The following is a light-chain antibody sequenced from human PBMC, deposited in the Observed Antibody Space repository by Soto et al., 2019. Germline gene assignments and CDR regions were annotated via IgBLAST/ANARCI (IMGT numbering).Light chain of an antibody. J-gene: IGKJ4*01. CDR1: QTISSW. CDR3: QYYNDNCCT. CDR2: KTS. Sequence: DIQLTQSPSTLSASAGERATITCRASQTISSWLAWYQQKPGKAPNLLIYKTSNLDSGVPSRFSGSGSGTAFTPTISSLQPDDFAAVYYQYYNDNCCTFGEGTKVEIK. V-gene: IGKV1-5*03.